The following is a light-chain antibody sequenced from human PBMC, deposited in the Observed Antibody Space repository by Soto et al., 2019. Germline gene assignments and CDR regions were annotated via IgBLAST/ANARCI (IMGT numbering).Light chain of an antibody. CDR2: DVS. V-gene: IGLV2-14*01. Sequence: QSVLTQPASVSAFPGPPITLSCTGTSSDVGGYNHGSWYQQHPGKSPQFIIYDVSKRRAGVSNRFSGSKSGNTASLTIFGLQAEDEADYYCRSFTTSSPHVFGGGTQLTVL. CDR1: SSDVGGYNH. CDR3: RSFTTSSPHV. J-gene: IGLJ2*01.